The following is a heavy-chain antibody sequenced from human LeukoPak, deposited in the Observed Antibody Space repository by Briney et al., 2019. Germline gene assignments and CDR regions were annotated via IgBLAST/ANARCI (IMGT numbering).Heavy chain of an antibody. D-gene: IGHD3-10*02. CDR1: GFTFSRHG. V-gene: IGHV3-23*01. CDR2: ISGSGDTT. J-gene: IGHJ6*04. Sequence: GGTLRLSCAASGFTFSRHGMNWVRQAPGKGLEWVSGISGSGDTTYYADSVKGRFTISRDNAKNSLYLQMNSLRAEDTAVYYCAELGITMIGGVWGKGTTVTISS. CDR3: AELGITMIGGV.